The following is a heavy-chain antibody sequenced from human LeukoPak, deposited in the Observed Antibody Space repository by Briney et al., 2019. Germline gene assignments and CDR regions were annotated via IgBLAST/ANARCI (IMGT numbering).Heavy chain of an antibody. Sequence: PGRSLRLSCAASGFTFDDYAMHWVRQAPGKGLEWVSGISWNSGSIGYADSVKGRFTISRDNAKNSLYLQMNSLRAEDTALYYCAKDAFAPAYYDILTGSGGTDYYGMDVWGQGTTVTVSS. D-gene: IGHD3-9*01. CDR3: AKDAFAPAYYDILTGSGGTDYYGMDV. V-gene: IGHV3-9*01. CDR1: GFTFDDYA. J-gene: IGHJ6*02. CDR2: ISWNSGSI.